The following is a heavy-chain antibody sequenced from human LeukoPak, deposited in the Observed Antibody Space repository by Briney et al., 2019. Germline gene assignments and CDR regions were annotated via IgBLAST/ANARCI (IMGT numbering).Heavy chain of an antibody. CDR2: FYYSGST. CDR1: GGSISSYY. J-gene: IGHJ4*02. V-gene: IGHV4-59*01. Sequence: SETLSLTCTVSGGSISSYYWSWIRQPPGKGLEWIGYFYYSGSTTNPSLKSRVTISVDTSKNHFSLKLSSVTAADTAVYYCARGIYYYDSSAYFYFDYWGQGTLVTVSS. CDR3: ARGIYYYDSSAYFYFDY. D-gene: IGHD3-22*01.